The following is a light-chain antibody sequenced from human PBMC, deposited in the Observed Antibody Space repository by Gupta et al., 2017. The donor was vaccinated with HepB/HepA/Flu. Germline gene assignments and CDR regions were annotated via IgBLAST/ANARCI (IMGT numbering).Light chain of an antibody. V-gene: IGLV2-14*03. J-gene: IGLJ3*02. CDR3: SSYTATNTVV. CDR1: SYDVGAYDF. CDR2: DVS. Sequence: QSALTQPASVSGSLGQSITISCTGSSYDVGAYDFVSWYQQQPGKAPKLLIYDVSSRPSGVSDRFSGSKSGTTASLTISGLQAEDEADYYCSSYTATNTVVFGGGTKLTVL.